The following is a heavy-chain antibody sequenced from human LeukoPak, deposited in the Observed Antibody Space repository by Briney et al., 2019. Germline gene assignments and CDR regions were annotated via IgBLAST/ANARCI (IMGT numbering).Heavy chain of an antibody. V-gene: IGHV3-30*04. D-gene: IGHD2-15*01. CDR1: GFTFSSYA. J-gene: IGHJ4*02. CDR2: ISYDGSNK. Sequence: PGGSLTLSCAASGFTFSSYAMHWVRQAPGKGLEWVAVISYDGSNKFYADSVKGRFTISRDNSKNTLYLQMNNLRAEDTAVYYCAPRVVGSAPFDYWGQGTLVTVSS. CDR3: APRVVGSAPFDY.